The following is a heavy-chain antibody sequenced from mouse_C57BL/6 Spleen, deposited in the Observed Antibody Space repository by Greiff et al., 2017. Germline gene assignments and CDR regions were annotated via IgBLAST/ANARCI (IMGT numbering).Heavy chain of an antibody. CDR3: ARDKLGHYYAMDY. J-gene: IGHJ4*01. CDR1: GFTFSDYY. Sequence: EVKLVESEGGLVQPGSSMKLSCTASGFTFSDYYMAWVRQVPEKGLEWVANINYDGSSTYYLDSLKSRFIISRDNAKNILYLQMSSLKSEDTATYYCARDKLGHYYAMDYWGQGTSVTVSS. V-gene: IGHV5-16*01. D-gene: IGHD4-1*01. CDR2: INYDGSST.